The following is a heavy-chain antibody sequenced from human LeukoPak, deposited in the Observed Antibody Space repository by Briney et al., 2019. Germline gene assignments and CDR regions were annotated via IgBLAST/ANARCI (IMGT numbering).Heavy chain of an antibody. CDR2: IYYSGST. D-gene: IGHD3-22*01. V-gene: IGHV4-39*07. CDR3: ARGYYYDSSGYLDY. Sequence: MASETLSLTCTVSGGSISSSSYYWGWIRQPPGKGLEWIGSIYYSGSTNYNPSLKSRVTISVDTSKNQFSLKLSSVTAADTAVYYCARGYYYDSSGYLDYWGQGTLVTVSS. J-gene: IGHJ4*02. CDR1: GGSISSSSYY.